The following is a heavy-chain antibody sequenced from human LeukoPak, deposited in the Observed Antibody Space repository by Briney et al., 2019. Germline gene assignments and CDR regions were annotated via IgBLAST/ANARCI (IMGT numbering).Heavy chain of an antibody. CDR3: ARGWTDLGTHFDC. CDR1: GFTFRNYE. V-gene: IGHV3-48*03. D-gene: IGHD3/OR15-3a*01. CDR2: INGDASKT. Sequence: PGGSLRLSCAASGFTFRNYEMNWARQAPGKGLEWVSNINGDASKTDYTDSVRGRFTISRDNAKKLLYLQMNSLRAEDTAVYYCARGWTDLGTHFDCWGQGTQVTVSS. J-gene: IGHJ4*02.